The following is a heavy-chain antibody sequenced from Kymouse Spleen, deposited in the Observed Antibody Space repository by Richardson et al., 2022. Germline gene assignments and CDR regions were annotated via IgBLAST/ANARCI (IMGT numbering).Heavy chain of an antibody. V-gene: IGHV3-15*01. CDR1: GFTFSNAW. CDR2: IKSKTDGGTT. D-gene: IGHD1-7*01. J-gene: IGHJ2*01. Sequence: EVQLVESGGGLVKPGGSLRLSCAASGFTFSNAWMSWVRQAPGKGLEWVGRIKSKTDGGTTDYAAPVKGRFTISRDDSKNTLYLQMNSLKTEDTAVYYCTKGRITGTTGYWYFDLWGRGTLVTVSS. CDR3: TKGRITGTTGYWYFDL.